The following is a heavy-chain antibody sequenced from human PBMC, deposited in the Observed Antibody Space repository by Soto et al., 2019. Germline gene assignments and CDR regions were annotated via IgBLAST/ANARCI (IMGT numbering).Heavy chain of an antibody. CDR1: GYTFANYA. CDR2: INAGNGNT. D-gene: IGHD3-22*01. Sequence: ASVKVSCKASGYTFANYAMHWVRQAPGQRLERMGWINAGNGNTKYSQKFQARVTITSDTSASTDYMELSSLRSEDTAVYYCARGERYYYDSSGYFGFDYWGQGTLVTVSS. V-gene: IGHV1-3*01. CDR3: ARGERYYYDSSGYFGFDY. J-gene: IGHJ4*02.